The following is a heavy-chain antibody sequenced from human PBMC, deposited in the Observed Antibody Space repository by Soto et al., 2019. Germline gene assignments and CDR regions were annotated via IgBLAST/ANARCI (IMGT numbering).Heavy chain of an antibody. D-gene: IGHD2-15*01. Sequence: SETLSLTCTVSGASISSGNHYWSWIRQPPGKGLEWIAYIYHSGNTKYKPSLKNRVTISVDTSKNQFSLKLSSVTAADTAVYYCAREANCSGGSCSSSFWFDPWGRGTQVTVSS. CDR2: IYHSGNT. CDR3: AREANCSGGSCSSSFWFDP. CDR1: GASISSGNHY. J-gene: IGHJ5*02. V-gene: IGHV4-61*01.